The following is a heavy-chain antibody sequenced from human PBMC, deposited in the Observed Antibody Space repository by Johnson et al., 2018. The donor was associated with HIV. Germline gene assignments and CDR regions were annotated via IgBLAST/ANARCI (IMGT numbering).Heavy chain of an antibody. CDR1: GFTFSSYG. V-gene: IGHV3-33*06. Sequence: QVQLVESGGGGVQPGRSLRLSCAASGFTFSSYGMHWVRQAPGKGLEWVAVIWYDGSNKYYADSVKGRFTISRDNSKNTLYLQMNSLRAEDTAVYYCAKRLTYANSLDAFDIWGQGTMVTVSS. J-gene: IGHJ3*02. D-gene: IGHD3-16*01. CDR2: IWYDGSNK. CDR3: AKRLTYANSLDAFDI.